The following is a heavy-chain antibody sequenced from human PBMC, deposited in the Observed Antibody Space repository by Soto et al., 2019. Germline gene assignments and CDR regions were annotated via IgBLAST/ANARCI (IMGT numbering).Heavy chain of an antibody. V-gene: IGHV1-18*01. CDR1: TFTSYG. CDR3: ARVWVAGSSTPDY. CDR2: ISAYNGNT. D-gene: IGHD6-19*01. J-gene: IGHJ4*02. Sequence: TFTSYGISWVRQAPGQGLEWMGWISAYNGNTNYAQKLQGRVTMTTDTSTSTAYMELRSLRSDDTAVYYCARVWVAGSSTPDYWGQGTLVTVSS.